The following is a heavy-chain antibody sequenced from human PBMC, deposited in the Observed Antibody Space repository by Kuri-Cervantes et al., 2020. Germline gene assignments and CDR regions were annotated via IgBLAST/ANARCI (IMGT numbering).Heavy chain of an antibody. Sequence: SETLSLTCTVSGGSISSSSYYWGWIRQPPGKGLEWIGSIYYSGSTYYNPSLKSRVTISVDRSKNQFSLKLSSVTAADTAVYYCARDAAAILNWFDPWGQGTLVTVSS. D-gene: IGHD2-2*01. CDR3: ARDAAAILNWFDP. J-gene: IGHJ5*02. V-gene: IGHV4-39*07. CDR1: GGSISSSSYY. CDR2: IYYSGST.